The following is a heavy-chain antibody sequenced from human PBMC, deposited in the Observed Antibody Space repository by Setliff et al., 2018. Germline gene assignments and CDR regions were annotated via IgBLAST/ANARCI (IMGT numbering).Heavy chain of an antibody. CDR2: IIPIYGST. J-gene: IGHJ4*02. D-gene: IGHD3-16*01. V-gene: IGHV1-69*13. CDR3: AKQGDLAFDY. Sequence: SVKVSCKASGGSFSNYAIIWVRQAPGQGPEWMGGIIPIYGSTNNAEKFQGRVTFSADESMSTVYMELSSLTSADTALYYCAKQGDLAFDYWGQGTQVTVSS. CDR1: GGSFSNYA.